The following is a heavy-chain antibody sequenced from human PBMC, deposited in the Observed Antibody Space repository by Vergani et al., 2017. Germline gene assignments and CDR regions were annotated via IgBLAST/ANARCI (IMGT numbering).Heavy chain of an antibody. CDR2: NIPIFGTA. D-gene: IGHD1-26*01. CDR3: AIPNFDRVGATRGSANYYYYGMDV. CDR1: GGSFSSYA. V-gene: IGHV1-69*01. Sequence: QVQLVQSGAEVKKPGSSVKVSCKASGGSFSSYAISWVRQAPGQGLEWMGGNIPIFGTANYAQKFQGRVTITADESTSTAYMELSSLRSEDTAVYYCAIPNFDRVGATRGSANYYYYGMDVWGQGTTVTVSS. J-gene: IGHJ6*02.